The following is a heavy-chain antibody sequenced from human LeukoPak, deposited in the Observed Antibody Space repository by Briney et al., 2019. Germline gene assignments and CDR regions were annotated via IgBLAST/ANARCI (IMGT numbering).Heavy chain of an antibody. V-gene: IGHV4-61*02. CDR3: ARAASRSTTWFDP. CDR2: FYTSGTT. Sequence: SQTPSLTCTVSGDSISSGHYFWGWIRQPAGKGLEWIGRFYTSGTTDYKPTLKSRVTMSVDTSKNVFSLKLTSVTAADTAVYYCARAASRSTTWFDPWGQGALVTVPS. D-gene: IGHD1-14*01. J-gene: IGHJ5*02. CDR1: GDSISSGHYF.